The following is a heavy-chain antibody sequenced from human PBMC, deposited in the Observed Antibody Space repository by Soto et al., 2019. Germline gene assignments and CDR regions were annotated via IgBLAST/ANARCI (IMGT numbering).Heavy chain of an antibody. J-gene: IGHJ6*02. CDR1: GYTFSTYA. V-gene: IGHV1-3*04. CDR2: VNTGNGNT. Sequence: QVQLVQSGAEVKKPGASVKISCEASGYTFSTYAMHWVRQAPGQRLEWMGWVNTGNGNTKYSQKFQGRVTITVDTSASTAYMEPSSLRSEDTAVFYCARGAYPPQSNYHFGMDVWGQGTTVTVSS. CDR3: ARGAYPPQSNYHFGMDV. D-gene: IGHD3-16*01.